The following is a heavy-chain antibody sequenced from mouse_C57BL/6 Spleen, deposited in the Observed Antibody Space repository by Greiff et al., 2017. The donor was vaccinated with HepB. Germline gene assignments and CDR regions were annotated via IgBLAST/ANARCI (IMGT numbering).Heavy chain of an antibody. CDR3: TRSGTTVVDFDY. D-gene: IGHD1-1*01. V-gene: IGHV1-15*01. Sequence: VQRVESGAELVRPGASVTLSCKASGYTFTDYEMHWVKQTPVHGLEWIGAIDPETGGTAYNQKFKGKAILTADKSSSTAYMELRSLTSEDSAVYYCTRSGTTVVDFDYWGQGTTLTVSS. CDR1: GYTFTDYE. J-gene: IGHJ2*01. CDR2: IDPETGGT.